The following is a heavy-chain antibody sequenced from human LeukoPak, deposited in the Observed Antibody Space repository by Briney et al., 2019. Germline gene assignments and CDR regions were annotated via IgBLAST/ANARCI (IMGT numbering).Heavy chain of an antibody. CDR1: GITFSSYG. CDR3: AKNGDRGAYCTGGTCYPYFYYYMDV. Sequence: GGSLRLTCAAPGITFSSYGMSWVRQAPGKGLEWVSSISSTGGTTYYADSVKGRFTISRDNSKNTLYLQMTSLRAEDTAIYYCAKNGDRGAYCTGGTCYPYFYYYMDVWGTGTTVTI. J-gene: IGHJ6*03. D-gene: IGHD2-15*01. CDR2: ISSTGGTT. V-gene: IGHV3-23*01.